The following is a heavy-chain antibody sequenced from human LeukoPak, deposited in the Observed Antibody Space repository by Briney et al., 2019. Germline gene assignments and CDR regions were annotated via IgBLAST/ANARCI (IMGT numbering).Heavy chain of an antibody. D-gene: IGHD3-10*01. CDR3: AKVSLWFGELFD. CDR2: ISSSSTTI. J-gene: IGHJ4*02. CDR1: GFTFSSYS. V-gene: IGHV3-48*02. Sequence: PGGSLRLSCAASGFTFSSYSMNWVRQAPGKGLEWVSYISSSSTTIYYADSVKGRFTISRDNAKNSLYLQMNSLRDEDTAVYYCAKVSLWFGELFDWGQGTLVTVSS.